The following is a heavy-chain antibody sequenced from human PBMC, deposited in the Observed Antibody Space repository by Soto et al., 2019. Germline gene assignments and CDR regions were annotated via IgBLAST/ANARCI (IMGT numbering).Heavy chain of an antibody. CDR3: ARTRTDTSSSFDY. CDR2: ISHRGSA. CDR1: RGSINSGSYY. V-gene: IGHV4-31*03. Sequence: QVPLQASGPGLVEPRQTLSLTCTVSRGSINSGSYYWSWIRQHPGNGLEWSGSISHRGSAHYSPTLQSRVTMSVDTSKNQVSLNLLSVTAADTAMYYCARTRTDTSSSFDYWGQGTLVTVSS. D-gene: IGHD6-6*01. J-gene: IGHJ4*02.